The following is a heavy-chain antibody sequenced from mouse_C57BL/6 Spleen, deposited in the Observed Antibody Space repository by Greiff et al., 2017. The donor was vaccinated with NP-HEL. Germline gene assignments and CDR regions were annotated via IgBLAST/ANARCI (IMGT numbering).Heavy chain of an antibody. V-gene: IGHV5-4*01. Sequence: EVQVVESGGGLVKPGGSLKLSCAASGFTFSSYAMSWVRQTPEKRLEWVATISDGGSYTYYPDNVKGRFTISRDNAKNNLYLQMSHLKSEDTAMYYCAKGGYDDAMDYWGQGTSVTVSS. CDR1: GFTFSSYA. CDR2: ISDGGSYT. D-gene: IGHD2-14*01. CDR3: AKGGYDDAMDY. J-gene: IGHJ4*01.